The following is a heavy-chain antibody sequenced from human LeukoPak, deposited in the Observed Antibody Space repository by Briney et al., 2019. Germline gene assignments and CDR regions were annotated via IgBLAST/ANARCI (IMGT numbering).Heavy chain of an antibody. J-gene: IGHJ4*02. CDR2: MKSKTDGGTT. D-gene: IGHD3-16*01. Sequence: KPGVSLRLSCAASGFTFSNAWMSWVRQAPGKGLEWVGRMKSKTDGGTTDYAAPVKGRFTISRDDSKNTLYLQMNSLKTEDTAVYYCTTSHTFRGVIRGYWGQGTLVTVSS. V-gene: IGHV3-15*01. CDR3: TTSHTFRGVIRGY. CDR1: GFTFSNAW.